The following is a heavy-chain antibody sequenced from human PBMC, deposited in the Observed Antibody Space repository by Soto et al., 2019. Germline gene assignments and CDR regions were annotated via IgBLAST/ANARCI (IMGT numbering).Heavy chain of an antibody. D-gene: IGHD2-8*01. CDR3: ARSRWVNGEQAWEYLREHY. V-gene: IGHV1-2*04. CDR1: GYTFTGYY. Sequence: ASVKVSCKASGYTFTGYYMHWVRQAPGQGLEWMGWINPNSGGTNYAQKFQGWVTMTRDTSISTAYMELSSLRSDDTAVYYCARSRWVNGEQAWEYLREHYWGQGTMVTVSS. CDR2: INPNSGGT. J-gene: IGHJ4*02.